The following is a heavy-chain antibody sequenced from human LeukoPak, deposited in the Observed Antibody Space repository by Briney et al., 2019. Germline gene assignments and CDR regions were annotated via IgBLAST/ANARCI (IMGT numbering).Heavy chain of an antibody. J-gene: IGHJ3*02. CDR1: GFTFSSHA. Sequence: GGSLRLSCAASGFTFSSHAMSWVRQAPGKGLEWVSAISGSGGSTYYADSVKGRFTISRDNSKNTLYLQMNSLRAEDTAVYYCAKDKPIIVLPTAVDAFDIWGQGTVVTVSP. D-gene: IGHD2-2*01. V-gene: IGHV3-23*01. CDR2: ISGSGGST. CDR3: AKDKPIIVLPTAVDAFDI.